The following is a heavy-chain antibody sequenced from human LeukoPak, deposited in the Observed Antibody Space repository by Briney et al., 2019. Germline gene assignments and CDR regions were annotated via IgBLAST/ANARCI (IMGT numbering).Heavy chain of an antibody. J-gene: IGHJ4*02. CDR1: GGTFSSYA. CDR2: IIPIFGTA. D-gene: IGHD4-17*01. Sequence: ASVKVSCKASGGTFSSYAISWVRQAPGQGLEWMGRIIPIFGTANYAQKFHSSVTTTTDESTSTAYMELSSLRSEDTAVYYCAVTRTGTVTTFDYWGQGTLVTVSS. V-gene: IGHV1-69*05. CDR3: AVTRTGTVTTFDY.